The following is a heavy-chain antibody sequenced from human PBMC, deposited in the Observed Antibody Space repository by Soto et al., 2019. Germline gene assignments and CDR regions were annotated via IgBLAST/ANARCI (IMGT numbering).Heavy chain of an antibody. D-gene: IGHD3-3*01. Sequence: QVQLVQSGAEVKKPGSSVKVSCKASGGTFSSYGISWVRQAPGQGLEWMGGIIPIIGTANYAQKFQGRVTITADXSXSXAYMELSSLRSEDTAVYYCARPTYYDFWSGYQTGYYYYGMDVWGQGTTVTVSS. J-gene: IGHJ6*02. CDR3: ARPTYYDFWSGYQTGYYYYGMDV. V-gene: IGHV1-69*12. CDR2: IIPIIGTA. CDR1: GGTFSSYG.